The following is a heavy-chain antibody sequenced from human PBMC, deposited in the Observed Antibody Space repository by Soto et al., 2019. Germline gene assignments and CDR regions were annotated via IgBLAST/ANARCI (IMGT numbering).Heavy chain of an antibody. CDR2: MTPNSGNT. CDR1: GYTFTDYD. J-gene: IGHJ4*02. Sequence: QLQLVQSGAEVKKPGASVRVYCKASGYTFTDYDINWVRQAPGQGLEWMGWMTPNSGNTGYAQKFQRRLTMTRDTSRCTAYMELSSLTSKDTALFYCARNLYGTGSFDHCGQGTLVTVSS. D-gene: IGHD3-10*01. V-gene: IGHV1-8*02. CDR3: ARNLYGTGSFDH.